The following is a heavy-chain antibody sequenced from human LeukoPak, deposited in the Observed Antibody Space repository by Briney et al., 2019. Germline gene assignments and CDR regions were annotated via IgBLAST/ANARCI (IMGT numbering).Heavy chain of an antibody. V-gene: IGHV4-34*01. CDR1: GGSFSGYY. J-gene: IGHJ4*02. CDR2: INHSGST. D-gene: IGHD3-9*01. CDR3: ASFTIGVGKFDY. Sequence: IPSETLSLTCAVYGGSFSGYYWSWIRQPPGKGLEWIGEINHSGSTNYNPSLKSRVTISVDTSKNQFSLKLSSVTAADTAVYYCASFTIGVGKFDYWGQGTLVTVSS.